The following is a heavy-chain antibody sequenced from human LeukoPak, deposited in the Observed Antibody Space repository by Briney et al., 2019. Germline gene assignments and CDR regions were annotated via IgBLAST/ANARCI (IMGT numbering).Heavy chain of an antibody. CDR3: ASYGVSDFDY. Sequence: TRGSLRLSCAASGFTFSSYSMNWVRQAPGKGLEWVSSISSSSSYIYYADSVKGRFTISRDNAKNSLYLQMNSLRAEDTAVYYCASYGVSDFDYWGQGTLVTVSS. CDR1: GFTFSSYS. CDR2: ISSSSSYI. J-gene: IGHJ4*02. D-gene: IGHD3-3*01. V-gene: IGHV3-21*01.